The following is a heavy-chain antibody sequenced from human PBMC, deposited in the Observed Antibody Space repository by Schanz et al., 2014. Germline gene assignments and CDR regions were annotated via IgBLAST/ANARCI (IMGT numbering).Heavy chain of an antibody. V-gene: IGHV3-30*18. Sequence: VQLVESGGGVVQPGGSLRLSCAASGFMFSSYGMHWVRQAPGKGLEWVGVISYDGSKKSYADSVKGRFTISRDNSKNTLYLQMNSLRAEDTAVYYCAKGRFGELSAFDIWGQGTMXTVSS. CDR1: GFMFSSYG. CDR3: AKGRFGELSAFDI. J-gene: IGHJ3*02. D-gene: IGHD3-10*01. CDR2: ISYDGSKK.